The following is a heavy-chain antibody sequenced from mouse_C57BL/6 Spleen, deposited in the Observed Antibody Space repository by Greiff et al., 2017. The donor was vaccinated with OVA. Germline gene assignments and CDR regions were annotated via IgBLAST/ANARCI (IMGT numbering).Heavy chain of an antibody. V-gene: IGHV5-4*01. CDR3: ARERDYYGSSYFDV. Sequence: EVQLVESGGGLVKPGGSLKLSCAASGFTFSSYAMSWVRQTPEKRLEWVATISDGGSYTYYPDNVKGRFTISRDNAKNNLYLQMSHLKSEDTAMYYCARERDYYGSSYFDVWGTGTTVTVSS. J-gene: IGHJ1*03. CDR1: GFTFSSYA. D-gene: IGHD1-1*01. CDR2: ISDGGSYT.